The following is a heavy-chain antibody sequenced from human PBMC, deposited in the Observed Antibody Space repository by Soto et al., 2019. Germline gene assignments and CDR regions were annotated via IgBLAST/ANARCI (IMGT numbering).Heavy chain of an antibody. CDR2: IYWDDDK. J-gene: IGHJ4*02. D-gene: IGHD3-22*01. V-gene: IGHV2-5*02. CDR1: GFSLSTSGVG. Sequence: QITLKESGPTLVKPTQTLTLTCTFSGFSLSTSGVGVGWIRQPPGKALERLALIYWDDDKRYSPSLKSRLTIXXDXSXXQVVLTMTNMDPVDTATYYCAHSGYYDSSGYYYNYWGQGTLVTVSS. CDR3: AHSGYYDSSGYYYNY.